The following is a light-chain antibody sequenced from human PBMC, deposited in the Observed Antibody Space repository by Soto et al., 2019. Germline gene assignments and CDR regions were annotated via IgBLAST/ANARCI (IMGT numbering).Light chain of an antibody. CDR2: AAS. J-gene: IGKJ1*01. CDR1: QDIRND. Sequence: AIQMTQSPSSLSASVGDRVTITCRASQDIRNDLGWYQVKPGKAPKVLIYAASSLQMGVPPRFSGSGSGTDFTLTISSLHPEDFATYYCLQDYNYPRTFGQGTKVEI. V-gene: IGKV1-6*01. CDR3: LQDYNYPRT.